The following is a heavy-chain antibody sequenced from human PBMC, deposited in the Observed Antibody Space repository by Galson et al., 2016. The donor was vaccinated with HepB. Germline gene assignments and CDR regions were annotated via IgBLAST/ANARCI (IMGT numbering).Heavy chain of an antibody. Sequence: SLRLSCAASGFTFSSYARYWVRQAPGKGLDYVSAISSNGGTTYYADSVTGRFTISRDNSKNTLYLPMSSLRAEDTAVYYCVKMYTSYAYYYYGMDVWGQGTTVTVSS. V-gene: IGHV3-64D*06. CDR1: GFTFSSYA. CDR3: VKMYTSYAYYYYGMDV. D-gene: IGHD1-1*01. CDR2: ISSNGGTT. J-gene: IGHJ6*02.